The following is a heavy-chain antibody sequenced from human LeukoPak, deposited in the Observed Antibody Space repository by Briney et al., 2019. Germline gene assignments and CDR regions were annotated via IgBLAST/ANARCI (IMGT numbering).Heavy chain of an antibody. CDR1: GFIVSNNY. Sequence: PGGSLRLSCAASGFIVSNNYMTWVRQAPGKGLESVSVINVGGRTFYADSVKGRFTISRDKTKNMLYLQMSSLRAEDTAVYYCAGAPETGHWGQGTLVTVSS. J-gene: IGHJ4*02. CDR3: AGAPETGH. V-gene: IGHV3-66*01. CDR2: INVGGRT.